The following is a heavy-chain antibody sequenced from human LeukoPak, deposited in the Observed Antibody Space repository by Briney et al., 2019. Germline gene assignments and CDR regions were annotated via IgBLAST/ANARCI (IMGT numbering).Heavy chain of an antibody. CDR2: IYYRGST. V-gene: IGHV4-59*08. CDR1: GGSISSYY. J-gene: IGHJ5*02. Sequence: SETLSLTCAVSGGSISSYYWSWIRQPPGKGLEWIGYIYYRGSTNYNPSLKSRVTISIDTSKKQFSLKLRSVTAADTAVYYCARLYSGLTNWVDPWGQGTLVTVSS. CDR3: ARLYSGLTNWVDP. D-gene: IGHD2-15*01.